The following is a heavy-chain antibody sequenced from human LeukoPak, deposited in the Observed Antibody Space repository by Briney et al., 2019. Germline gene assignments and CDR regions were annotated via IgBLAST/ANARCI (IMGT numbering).Heavy chain of an antibody. CDR2: ISSGGSST. Sequence: GGSLRLSCAASGFTFRNHWMHWVRQTPGKGLLWVSRISSGGSSTTYADSVKGRFTISRDNAKNTLYLQMNNLGAEDTVMYYCARDQRVTGRPDIDYWGQGTLVIVSS. D-gene: IGHD6-6*01. J-gene: IGHJ4*02. CDR3: ARDQRVTGRPDIDY. V-gene: IGHV3-74*03. CDR1: GFTFRNHW.